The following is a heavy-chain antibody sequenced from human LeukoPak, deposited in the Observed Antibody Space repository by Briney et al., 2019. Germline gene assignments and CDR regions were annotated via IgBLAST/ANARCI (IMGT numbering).Heavy chain of an antibody. CDR2: IYYSGST. J-gene: IGHJ4*02. CDR3: ARDPGEGIAEAGPII. V-gene: IGHV4-59*01. Sequence: SETLSLTCTVSGGSISSYYWSWIRQPPGKGLEWIGYIYYSGSTNYNPSLKSRVTIPVDTSKNQFSLKLSSVTAADTAVYYCARDPGEGIAEAGPIIWGQGTLVTVSS. CDR1: GGSISSYY. D-gene: IGHD6-13*01.